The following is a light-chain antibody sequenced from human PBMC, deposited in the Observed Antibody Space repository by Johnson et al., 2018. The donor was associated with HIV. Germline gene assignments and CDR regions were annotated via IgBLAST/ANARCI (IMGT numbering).Light chain of an antibody. CDR1: SSNIGDNF. J-gene: IGLJ1*01. CDR2: ENY. Sequence: QSVLTQPPSVSAAPGQRVTISCSVSSSNIGDNFVSWYQQFPGAAPKLLIFENYKRPSGIPDRFSGSRSGTSATLAITGLQTGDEADYYCGTWDSSLSAYVLGTGPKVPVL. CDR3: GTWDSSLSAYV. V-gene: IGLV1-51*02.